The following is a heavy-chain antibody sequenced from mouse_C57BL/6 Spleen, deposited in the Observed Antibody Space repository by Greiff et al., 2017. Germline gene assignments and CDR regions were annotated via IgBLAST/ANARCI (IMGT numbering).Heavy chain of an antibody. CDR3: VRGGYDYGLDY. V-gene: IGHV1-52*01. J-gene: IGHJ2*01. D-gene: IGHD2-4*01. CDR1: GYTFTSYW. Sequence: QVQLQQPGAELVRPGSSVKLSCKASGYTFTSYWMHWVKQRPIQGLEWIGNIDPSDSETHYNQKFKDKATLTVDKSSSTAYMQLSSLTSADSAVYYCVRGGYDYGLDYWGQGTALTVSS. CDR2: IDPSDSET.